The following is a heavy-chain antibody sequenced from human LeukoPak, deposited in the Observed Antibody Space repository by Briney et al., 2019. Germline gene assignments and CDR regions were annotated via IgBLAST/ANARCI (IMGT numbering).Heavy chain of an antibody. CDR3: ARGRAGYVKRRRENAFDM. D-gene: IGHD3-16*01. CDR2: INHSGST. Sequence: PSETLSLTCAVYGGSFSGYYWSWIRQPPGKGLEWIGEINHSGSTNYNPSLKSRVTISVDTSKNQFSLKLSSVTAADTAVYYCARGRAGYVKRRRENAFDMWGQGTMVTVSS. J-gene: IGHJ3*02. CDR1: GGSFSGYY. V-gene: IGHV4-34*01.